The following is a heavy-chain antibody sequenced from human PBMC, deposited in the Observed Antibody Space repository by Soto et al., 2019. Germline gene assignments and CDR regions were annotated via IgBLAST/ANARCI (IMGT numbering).Heavy chain of an antibody. Sequence: GGSLRLSCAASEFTFSNYAVSWVRQAPGKGLEWVSSISDNGGTTYYADSVKGRFTISRDNSKNTLYLQMNSLRAEDTAVYYCAKDPEQLIDYFDYWGQGTQVTVSS. J-gene: IGHJ4*02. D-gene: IGHD6-13*01. CDR2: ISDNGGTT. V-gene: IGHV3-23*01. CDR3: AKDPEQLIDYFDY. CDR1: EFTFSNYA.